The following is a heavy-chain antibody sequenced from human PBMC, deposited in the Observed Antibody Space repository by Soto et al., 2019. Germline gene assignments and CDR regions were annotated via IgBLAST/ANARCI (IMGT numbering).Heavy chain of an antibody. V-gene: IGHV3-30*18. D-gene: IGHD6-19*01. CDR1: GFSFSTYG. J-gene: IGHJ4*02. Sequence: LRLSCAASGFSFSTYGMHWVRQAPGKGLEWVAFISNDGSNKYYADSVKGRFTISRDNSKNTLYLQMNSLRAEDTAVYYCAKEKAVAGPSYFDFWGQGTLVTVSS. CDR3: AKEKAVAGPSYFDF. CDR2: ISNDGSNK.